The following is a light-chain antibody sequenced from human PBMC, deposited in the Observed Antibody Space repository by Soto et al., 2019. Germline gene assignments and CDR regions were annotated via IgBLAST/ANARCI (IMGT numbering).Light chain of an antibody. Sequence: EIVLTQSPGTLSLSPGERATLSCRASQSVSNSYLAWYQQKPGQAPRLLIYGVSTRATGVPDRFSGSGSGTDFTLTISRLEPEDFVVFYCQQYGSSPITFGQGTRLEIK. J-gene: IGKJ5*01. CDR2: GVS. CDR1: QSVSNSY. CDR3: QQYGSSPIT. V-gene: IGKV3-20*01.